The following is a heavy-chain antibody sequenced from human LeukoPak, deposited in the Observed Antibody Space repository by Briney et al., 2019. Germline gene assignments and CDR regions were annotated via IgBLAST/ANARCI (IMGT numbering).Heavy chain of an antibody. CDR3: ARAYCSSTSCYEGNWFDP. D-gene: IGHD2-2*01. CDR1: GYSISSGYY. CDR2: IYHSGST. Sequence: SETLSLTCTVSGYSISSGYYWGWIRQPPGKGLEWIGSIYHSGSTYYNPSFKSRVTISVDTSKNQFSLKLSSVTAADTAVYYCARAYCSSTSCYEGNWFDPWGQGTLVTVSS. V-gene: IGHV4-38-2*02. J-gene: IGHJ5*02.